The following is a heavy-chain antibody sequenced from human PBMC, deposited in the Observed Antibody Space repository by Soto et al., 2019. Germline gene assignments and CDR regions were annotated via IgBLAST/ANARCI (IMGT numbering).Heavy chain of an antibody. CDR2: ISSSSSTI. Sequence: EVQLVESGGGLVQPGGSLRLSCAASGFTFSSYSMNWVRQAPGKGLEWVSYISSSSSTIYYADSVKGRFTISRDNAKNSLYLQMNSLRDEDTAVYYCARDERDSSGWYAGNGDDYWGQGTLVTVSS. CDR3: ARDERDSSGWYAGNGDDY. J-gene: IGHJ4*02. V-gene: IGHV3-48*02. D-gene: IGHD6-19*01. CDR1: GFTFSSYS.